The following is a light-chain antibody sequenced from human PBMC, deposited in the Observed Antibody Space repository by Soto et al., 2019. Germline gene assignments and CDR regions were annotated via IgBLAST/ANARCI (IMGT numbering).Light chain of an antibody. CDR2: GAS. V-gene: IGKV3-15*01. CDR3: LQYNGYYRT. CDR1: QSVSSN. Sequence: EIVLTQSPGTLSLSPGERATLSCRASQSVSSNYLAWYQQKPGQAPRLLIYGASTRATGIPARFSGSGSGTEFTLTISSLQSDDFATYYCLQYNGYYRTFGQGTKVDIK. J-gene: IGKJ1*01.